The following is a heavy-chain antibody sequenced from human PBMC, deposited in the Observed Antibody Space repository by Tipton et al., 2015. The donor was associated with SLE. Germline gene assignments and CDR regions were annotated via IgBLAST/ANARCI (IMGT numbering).Heavy chain of an antibody. CDR3: ASSYIVANGYMDV. J-gene: IGHJ6*03. CDR2: MNPNSGNT. V-gene: IGHV1-8*02. D-gene: IGHD2-15*01. Sequence: QVQLVQSGAEVKKPGSSVKVSCKASGGTFSSYAISWVRQAPGQGLEWMGWMNPNSGNTGYAQKFQGRVTMTRNTSISTAYMELSSLRSEDTAVYYCASSYIVANGYMDVWGKGTTVTVSS. CDR1: GGTFSSYA.